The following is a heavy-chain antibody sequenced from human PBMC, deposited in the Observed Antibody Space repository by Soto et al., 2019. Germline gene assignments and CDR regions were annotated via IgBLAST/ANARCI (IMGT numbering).Heavy chain of an antibody. Sequence: AGVSLKISCRCFGDSCTSYWISLVRQMPGKGLEWMGRIDPSDSYTNYSPSFQGHVTISADKSISTAYLQWSSLKASDTAMYYCARIAVAAVYNLFAPWGQGTLVTVSS. CDR1: GDSCTSYW. D-gene: IGHD6-19*01. V-gene: IGHV5-10-1*01. CDR2: IDPSDSYT. J-gene: IGHJ5*02. CDR3: ARIAVAAVYNLFAP.